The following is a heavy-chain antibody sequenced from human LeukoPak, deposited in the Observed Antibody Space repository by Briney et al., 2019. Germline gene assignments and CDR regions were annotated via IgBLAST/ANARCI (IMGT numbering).Heavy chain of an antibody. D-gene: IGHD6-19*01. Sequence: GESLKISCKGSGYSFTSYWISWVRQMPGKGLEWMGRIDPSDSYTNYSPSFQGHVTISADKSISTAHLQWSSLKASDTAMYYCARAVAGGLDFDYWGQGTLVTVSS. CDR1: GYSFTSYW. CDR2: IDPSDSYT. J-gene: IGHJ4*02. V-gene: IGHV5-10-1*01. CDR3: ARAVAGGLDFDY.